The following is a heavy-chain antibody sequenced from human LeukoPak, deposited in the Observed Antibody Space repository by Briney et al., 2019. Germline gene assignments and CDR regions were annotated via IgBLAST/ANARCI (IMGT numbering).Heavy chain of an antibody. Sequence: GGSLRLSCAASGFTFSSYEMNWVRQAPGKGLEWVSYISSSGSTIYYADSVKGRFTISRDNAKSSLYLQMNSLSAEDTAVYYCGRGHWGLDYWGQGALVTVSS. D-gene: IGHD7-27*01. CDR1: GFTFSSYE. CDR3: GRGHWGLDY. CDR2: ISSSGSTI. V-gene: IGHV3-48*03. J-gene: IGHJ4*02.